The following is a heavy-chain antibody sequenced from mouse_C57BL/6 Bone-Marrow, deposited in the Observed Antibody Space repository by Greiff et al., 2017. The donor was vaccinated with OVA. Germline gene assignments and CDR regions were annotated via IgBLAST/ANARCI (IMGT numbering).Heavy chain of an antibody. J-gene: IGHJ2*01. CDR3: AITTVVATDY. V-gene: IGHV1-59*01. Sequence: QVQLQQPGAELVRPGTSVKLSCKASGYTFTSYWMHWVKQRPGQGLEWIGVIDPSDSYTNYNQKFKGKATLTVDTSSSTAYMQLSILTSEDSAVYYCAITTVVATDYWGQGTTLTVSS. D-gene: IGHD1-1*01. CDR1: GYTFTSYW. CDR2: IDPSDSYT.